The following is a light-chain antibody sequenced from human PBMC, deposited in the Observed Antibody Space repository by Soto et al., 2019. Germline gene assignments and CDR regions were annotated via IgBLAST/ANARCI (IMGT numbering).Light chain of an antibody. V-gene: IGKV2-28*01. J-gene: IGKJ5*01. CDR3: MQALQTPLT. CDR2: LGS. Sequence: DIVMTQSPLSLPVTPGEPASISCRSSQSLLHSNGYNYLDWYLQKPGQSPQLLIYLGSNRASGVPDRFSGSGSGTDFTLKISRVEAKDVGVYYCMQALQTPLTFGQGTRRVIK. CDR1: QSLLHSNGYNY.